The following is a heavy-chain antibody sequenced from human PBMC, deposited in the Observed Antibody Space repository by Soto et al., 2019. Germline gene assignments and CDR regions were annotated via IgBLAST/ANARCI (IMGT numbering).Heavy chain of an antibody. D-gene: IGHD6-19*01. CDR1: GYTFTSYG. CDR3: ARDYSSGWYRARYFDY. Sequence: ASVKVSCKASGYTFTSYGISWVRQAPGQGLEWMGWISAYNGNTNYAQKLQGRVTMTTDTSTSTAYMELRSLRSDDTAVYYCARDYSSGWYRARYFDYGGQGTRVTVSS. J-gene: IGHJ4*02. CDR2: ISAYNGNT. V-gene: IGHV1-18*01.